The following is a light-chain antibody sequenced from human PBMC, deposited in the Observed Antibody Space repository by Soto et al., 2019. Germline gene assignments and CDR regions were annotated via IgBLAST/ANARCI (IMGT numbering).Light chain of an antibody. J-gene: IGLJ2*01. CDR2: SNN. Sequence: QSALSEPPSASVSLALMAAISSTGSSSNIGSNTVNWYQQLPGTAPKLVIYSNNQRPSGVPYRFSGSKSGTSASLAISGLQSEDEADYYCVAWDDSLNGYVVFGGGTKVTVL. CDR1: SSNIGSNT. V-gene: IGLV1-44*01. CDR3: VAWDDSLNGYVV.